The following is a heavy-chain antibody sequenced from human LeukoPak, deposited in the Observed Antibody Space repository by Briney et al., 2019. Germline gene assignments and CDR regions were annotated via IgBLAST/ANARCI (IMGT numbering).Heavy chain of an antibody. CDR1: RGSITSGAYY. J-gene: IGHJ6*03. Sequence: PSETLSLTCTVSRGSITSGAYYWSWIRQPAGKGLEWIGRIHTSGSTNYNPSLKSRVTISVDTSKNQFSLKLSSVTAADTAVYYCARVDGRVNFFEYYYYMDVWGKGTTVTVSS. V-gene: IGHV4-61*02. D-gene: IGHD3-3*01. CDR3: ARVDGRVNFFEYYYYMDV. CDR2: IHTSGST.